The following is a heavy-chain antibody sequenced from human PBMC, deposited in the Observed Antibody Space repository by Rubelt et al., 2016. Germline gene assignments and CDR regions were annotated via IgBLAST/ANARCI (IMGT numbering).Heavy chain of an antibody. J-gene: IGHJ6*02. Sequence: STYYADSVKGRFTISRDNAKNSLYLQMNSLRAEDTAVYYCARVTAVAGAPFAGPYYYYYGMDVWGQGTTVTVSS. CDR3: ARVTAVAGAPFAGPYYYYYGMDV. V-gene: IGHV3-48*04. CDR2: ST. D-gene: IGHD6-19*01.